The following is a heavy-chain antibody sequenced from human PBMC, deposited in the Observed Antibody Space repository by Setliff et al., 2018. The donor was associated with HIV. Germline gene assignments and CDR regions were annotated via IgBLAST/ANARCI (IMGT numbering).Heavy chain of an antibody. CDR3: AYCSGGSCYSPFDY. V-gene: IGHV3-11*06. J-gene: IGHJ4*02. CDR2: ISTTSSNT. Sequence: GGSLRLSCAASGFSFSDSHMTWIRQAPGKGLEWVSYISTTSSNTNYADSVKDRVTISRDNAKNAMYLQMNSLRAEDTAVYYCAYCSGGSCYSPFDYWGQGTLVTVSS. D-gene: IGHD2-15*01. CDR1: GFSFSDSH.